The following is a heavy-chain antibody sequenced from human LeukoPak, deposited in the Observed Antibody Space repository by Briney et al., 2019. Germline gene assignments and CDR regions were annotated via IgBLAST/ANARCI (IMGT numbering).Heavy chain of an antibody. V-gene: IGHV4-59*01. CDR2: IYYSGST. CDR3: ASVSPYGDYNIDY. CDR1: GGSISSYY. Sequence: TTSETLSLTCTVSGGSISSYYWSWIRQPPGKGLEWIGYIYYSGSTNYNPSLKSRVTISVDTSKNQFSLKLSSVTAADTAVYYCASVSPYGDYNIDYWGQGTLVTVSS. D-gene: IGHD4-17*01. J-gene: IGHJ4*02.